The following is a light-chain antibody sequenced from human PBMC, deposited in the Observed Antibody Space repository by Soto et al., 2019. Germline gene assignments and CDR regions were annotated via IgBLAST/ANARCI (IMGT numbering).Light chain of an antibody. J-gene: IGKJ1*01. CDR1: QSGSNY. Sequence: EIVLTQSPGTLSLSPGERATLSCRASQSGSNYLVCYQQKPVQAPRLLIYGASSRATGIPDRFSGSGSGTDFILTISRLVPEDFAVYYCQQFGGSPQTFGQGTKVDIK. V-gene: IGKV3-20*01. CDR2: GAS. CDR3: QQFGGSPQT.